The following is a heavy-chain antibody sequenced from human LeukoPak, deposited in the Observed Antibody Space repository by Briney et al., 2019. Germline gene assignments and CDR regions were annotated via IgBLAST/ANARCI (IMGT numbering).Heavy chain of an antibody. CDR2: IYYSGST. Sequence: SETLSLTCTVSGGSISRNSYYWGWIRQPPGKGLEWIGSIYYSGSTYYKPSLKSRVTISVDTSKNHFSLKLSSVTAADTAVYYCARDCGGDCYSDSAFDIWGQGTMVTVSS. CDR3: ARDCGGDCYSDSAFDI. J-gene: IGHJ3*02. V-gene: IGHV4-39*07. D-gene: IGHD2-21*01. CDR1: GGSISRNSYY.